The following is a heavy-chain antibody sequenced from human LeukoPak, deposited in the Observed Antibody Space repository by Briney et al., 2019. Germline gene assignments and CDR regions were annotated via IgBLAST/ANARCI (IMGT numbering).Heavy chain of an antibody. Sequence: GGXLXLSXXASGFTFSSYGMHWVRQAPGKGLEWVAVISYDGSNKYYADSVKGRFTISRDNSKNTLYLQMNSLRAEDTAVYYCAKDGSTSYLYYYYYYGMDVWGQGTTVTVSS. J-gene: IGHJ6*02. CDR2: ISYDGSNK. V-gene: IGHV3-30*18. CDR1: GFTFSSYG. CDR3: AKDGSTSYLYYYYYYGMDV. D-gene: IGHD2-2*01.